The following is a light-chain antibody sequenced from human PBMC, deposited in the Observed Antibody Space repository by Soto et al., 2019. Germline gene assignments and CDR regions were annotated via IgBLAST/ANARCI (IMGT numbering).Light chain of an antibody. CDR1: SSDVGGHNF. CDR3: SAYAGNNNPVI. V-gene: IGLV2-8*01. Sequence: QSVLTQPPSAAGSPGQSVTISCTGTSSDVGGHNFVSWYQHHPGKAPRFLIYEVTKRPSGVPDRFSGSKSGITASLTVSGLQADDEAYSYCSAYAGNNNPVIFGGGTKVTVL. J-gene: IGLJ2*01. CDR2: EVT.